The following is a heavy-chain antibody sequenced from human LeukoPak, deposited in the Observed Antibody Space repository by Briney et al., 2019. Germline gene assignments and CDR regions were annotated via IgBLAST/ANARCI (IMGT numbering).Heavy chain of an antibody. J-gene: IGHJ4*02. CDR2: IINTGDGT. D-gene: IGHD3-16*01. CDR3: ASPGWGAYLVRFDY. V-gene: IGHV3-23*02. CDR1: GFTFSCSA. Sequence: GDSVRLFCSAWGFTFSCSAMNWLRQAPGQGLEWVSTIINTGDGTYYDASVKGRFTMSRDKSKNPLYLRMSSLRAEDTAVYFCASPGWGAYLVRFDYWGQGTLVTVSS.